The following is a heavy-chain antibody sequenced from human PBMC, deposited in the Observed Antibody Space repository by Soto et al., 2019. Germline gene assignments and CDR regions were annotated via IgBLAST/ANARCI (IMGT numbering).Heavy chain of an antibody. V-gene: IGHV3-73*02. Sequence: EVQLVESGGGLVQPGGSLKLSCAASGFTFSGSAMHWVRQASGKGLEWVGRIRSKANNYATAYAPSLKGRFTISRDDSKNSAYLQMNSLKNEDTAVYYCTMGLLWFGAYWGQGALDTVSS. D-gene: IGHD3-10*01. CDR1: GFTFSGSA. J-gene: IGHJ4*02. CDR3: TMGLLWFGAY. CDR2: IRSKANNYAT.